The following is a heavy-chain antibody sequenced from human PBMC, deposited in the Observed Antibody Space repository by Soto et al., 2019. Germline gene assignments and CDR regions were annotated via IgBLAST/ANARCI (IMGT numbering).Heavy chain of an antibody. D-gene: IGHD1-26*01. J-gene: IGHJ4*02. V-gene: IGHV1-2*02. CDR2: INPNSGGT. CDR1: GFTFTGHY. Sequence: QVQLEQSGAEVKKPGASVKVSCKASGFTFTGHYIHWVRQAPGQGLEWMGWINPNSGGTSYAQKFQGRVTMTRDTAITTAYMELSRLSSDDPAVYYCAKSGSFVRPSLGYFVYWGQGTLGTVSS. CDR3: AKSGSFVRPSLGYFVY.